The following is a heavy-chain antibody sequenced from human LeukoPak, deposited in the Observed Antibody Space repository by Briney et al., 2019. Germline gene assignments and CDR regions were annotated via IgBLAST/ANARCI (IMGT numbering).Heavy chain of an antibody. D-gene: IGHD4-17*01. CDR1: GYTFTGYY. CDR3: ARSLYGDYFFDY. V-gene: IGHV1-2*06. Sequence: GASVKVSCKASGYTFTGYYMHWVRQAPGQGLEWMGRFNPNTGGTSYAQKFQDRVTMTRDTSISTAYMEVSRLRSDDTAVYYCARSLYGDYFFDYWGQGTLVTVSS. CDR2: FNPNTGGT. J-gene: IGHJ4*02.